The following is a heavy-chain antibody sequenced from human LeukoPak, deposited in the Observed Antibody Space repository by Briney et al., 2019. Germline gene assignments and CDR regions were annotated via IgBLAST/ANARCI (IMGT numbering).Heavy chain of an antibody. V-gene: IGHV1-8*03. Sequence: ASVKVSCKASGYTFTSYGISWVRQATGQGLEWMGWMNPNSGNTGYAQKFQGRVTITRNTSISTAYMELSSLRSEDTVVYYCARVLYYGSGSYYFDYWGQGTLVTVSS. CDR2: MNPNSGNT. CDR1: GYTFTSYG. J-gene: IGHJ4*02. CDR3: ARVLYYGSGSYYFDY. D-gene: IGHD3-10*01.